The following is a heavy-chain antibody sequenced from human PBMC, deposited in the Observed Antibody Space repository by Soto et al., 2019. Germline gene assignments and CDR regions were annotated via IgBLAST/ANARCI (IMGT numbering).Heavy chain of an antibody. D-gene: IGHD6-19*01. CDR1: GFGFSTRG. CDR2: ISHAGSKS. Sequence: PGGALRLSCRRAGFGFSTRGMQWHHQAPGKGLDWVAVISHAGSKSYYAQSVKGRFTISRDNSNNTLDLQMNSLRAEDTALYYCARSIAVAGLDYCCPGTMVTVSS. V-gene: IGHV3-30-3*01. CDR3: ARSIAVAGLDY. J-gene: IGHJ4*02.